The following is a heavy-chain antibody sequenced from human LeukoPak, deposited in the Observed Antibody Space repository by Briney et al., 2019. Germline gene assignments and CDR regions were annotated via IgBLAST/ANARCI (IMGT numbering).Heavy chain of an antibody. D-gene: IGHD6-19*01. Sequence: KTGGSLRLSCEVSGFTFSNAWMSWVRQAPGKGLEWVSLVKSKTDGGTTDYGAPVKGRFTISRDDSKNTLYQQMNNLKTEDTAVYYCSTERRESSGWYNWCFDYWGQGTLVTVSS. J-gene: IGHJ4*02. CDR2: VKSKTDGGTT. V-gene: IGHV3-15*01. CDR1: GFTFSNAW. CDR3: STERRESSGWYNWCFDY.